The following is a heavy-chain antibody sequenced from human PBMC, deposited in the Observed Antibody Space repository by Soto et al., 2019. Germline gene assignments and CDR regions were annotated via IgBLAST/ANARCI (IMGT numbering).Heavy chain of an antibody. CDR2: IRSKAYGGTT. CDR3: TRDFILVVPPAENTPCDY. J-gene: IGHJ4*02. D-gene: IGHD2-2*01. CDR1: GFTFGDYT. V-gene: IGHV3-49*03. Sequence: GGSLRLSCTASGFTFGDYTMSWFRQAPGKVLEWVGFIRSKAYGGTTEYAASVKGRFTISRDDSKSIAYLQMNSLKTEDTAVYYCTRDFILVVPPAENTPCDYWGQGTLVTVSS.